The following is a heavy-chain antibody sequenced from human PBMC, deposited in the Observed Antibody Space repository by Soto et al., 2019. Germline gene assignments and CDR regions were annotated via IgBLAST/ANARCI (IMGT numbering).Heavy chain of an antibody. CDR2: INSDGSHT. CDR1: GLSFNIYW. Sequence: EVQLVVSGGGLVQPGGSLRLSCAASGLSFNIYWMHWVRQVPGKGLVWLARINSDGSHTIYVDSVKGRFTISRDNAKSTVFLQMDSLRDEDTGVYYCAGGMAGLDVWGQGTTVTVSS. V-gene: IGHV3-74*01. J-gene: IGHJ6*02. CDR3: AGGMAGLDV.